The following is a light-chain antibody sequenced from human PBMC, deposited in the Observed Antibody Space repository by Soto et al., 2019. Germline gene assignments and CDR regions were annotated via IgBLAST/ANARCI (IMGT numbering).Light chain of an antibody. CDR2: DAS. CDR1: QSVSTS. Sequence: IVLTQSPATLSLSPGERAALSCRASQSVSTSLAWYQHKAGQAPRLIIYDASKRAPGIPARFSGSGSGTDFTLTISSLEPVDFAVYYCQVRDVWPTFGQGTKVDIK. CDR3: QVRDVWPT. V-gene: IGKV3-11*01. J-gene: IGKJ1*01.